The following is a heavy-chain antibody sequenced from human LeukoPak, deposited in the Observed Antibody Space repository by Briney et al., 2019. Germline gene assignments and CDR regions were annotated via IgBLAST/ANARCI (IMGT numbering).Heavy chain of an antibody. V-gene: IGHV3-9*01. J-gene: IGHJ3*02. CDR2: ISWNSGSI. Sequence: GGSLRLSCAASGFTFDDYAMHWVRQAPGKGLEWVSGISWNSGSIGYADSVKGRFTISRDNAKNSLYLQMNSLRAEDTAVYYCARRATSDYCSGGSCSRAFDIWGQGTMVTVSS. CDR3: ARRATSDYCSGGSCSRAFDI. D-gene: IGHD2-15*01. CDR1: GFTFDDYA.